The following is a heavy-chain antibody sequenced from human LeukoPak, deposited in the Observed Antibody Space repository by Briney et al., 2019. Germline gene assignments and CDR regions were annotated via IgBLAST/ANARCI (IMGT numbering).Heavy chain of an antibody. Sequence: ASQTLSLTCTVSGGSISSGGYYWSWIRQHPGKGLEWIGYIYYSGSTYYNPSLKSRVTISVDTSKNQFSLKLSSVTAADTAVYYCAREVVVSAAELLGRPTRWYFDLWGRGTLVTVSS. D-gene: IGHD2-2*01. CDR1: GGSISSGGYY. CDR2: IYYSGST. V-gene: IGHV4-31*03. J-gene: IGHJ2*01. CDR3: AREVVVSAAELLGRPTRWYFDL.